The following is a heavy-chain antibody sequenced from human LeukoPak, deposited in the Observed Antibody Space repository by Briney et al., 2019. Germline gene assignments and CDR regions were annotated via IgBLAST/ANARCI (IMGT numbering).Heavy chain of an antibody. Sequence: PGGSLRLSCAASGFTFSSYSMNWVRQAPGKGLEWIGSIYDSGSTYYNPSLKSRVTISVDTSKNQFSLKLNSVTAADTAVYYCARHYGPWGQGTLVTVSS. J-gene: IGHJ5*02. D-gene: IGHD3-10*01. CDR1: GFTFSSYSMN. CDR2: IYDSGST. V-gene: IGHV4-39*01. CDR3: ARHYGP.